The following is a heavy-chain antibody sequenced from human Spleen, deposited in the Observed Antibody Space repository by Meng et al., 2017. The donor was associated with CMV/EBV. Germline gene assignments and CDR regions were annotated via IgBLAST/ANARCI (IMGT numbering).Heavy chain of an antibody. D-gene: IGHD3-22*01. CDR1: GFTFSSYW. Sequence: GGSLRLSCAASGFTFSSYWMSWVRQAPGKGLEWVANIKQDGSEKYYVDSVKGRFTISRDNSKSTLYLQMNSLRAEDTAVYYCAKLYYYDSSGFHGMGVWGQGTTVTVSS. CDR3: AKLYYYDSSGFHGMGV. V-gene: IGHV3-7*03. J-gene: IGHJ6*02. CDR2: IKQDGSEK.